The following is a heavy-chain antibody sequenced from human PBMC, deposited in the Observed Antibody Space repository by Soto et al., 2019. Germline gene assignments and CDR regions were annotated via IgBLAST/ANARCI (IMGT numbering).Heavy chain of an antibody. CDR3: ARVLWYYYDSSGQRGQGYYFDY. J-gene: IGHJ4*02. V-gene: IGHV1-46*01. CDR2: INPSGGST. CDR1: GYTFTSYY. Sequence: ASVKVSCKASGYTFTSYYMHWVRQAPGQGLEWMGIINPSGGSTSYAQKFQGRVTMTRDTSTSTVYMELSSLRSEDTAVYYCARVLWYYYDSSGQRGQGYYFDYWGQGTLVTVSS. D-gene: IGHD3-22*01.